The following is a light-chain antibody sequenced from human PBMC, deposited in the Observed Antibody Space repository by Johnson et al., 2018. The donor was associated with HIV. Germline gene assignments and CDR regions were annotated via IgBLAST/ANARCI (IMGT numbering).Light chain of an antibody. CDR1: SSNIVNIY. CDR2: DNH. CDR3: GTWDTSLSVYV. Sequence: QSVLTQPPSVSAAPGQKVTISCSASSSNIVNIYISWYQHLPGTAPKLLIYDNHKRPSGIPDRFHGSKSGTSVTLAITGLQTGDADDYYCGTWDTSLSVYVFGTGTKVTVL. J-gene: IGLJ1*01. V-gene: IGLV1-51*01.